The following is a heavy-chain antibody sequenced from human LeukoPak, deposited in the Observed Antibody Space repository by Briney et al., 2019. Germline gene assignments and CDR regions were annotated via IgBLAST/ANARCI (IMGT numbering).Heavy chain of an antibody. V-gene: IGHV4-59*01. D-gene: IGHD6-19*01. Sequence: SETLSLTCTVSGGSISSYYWSWIRQPPGQGLEWIGYIYYTGSTNYNPSLKSRVTISVDTSKNQFSLKLSSVTAADTAVYYCARAFSSGWYPYSIGGLWFDYWGQGTLVTVSS. J-gene: IGHJ4*02. CDR3: ARAFSSGWYPYSIGGLWFDY. CDR1: GGSISSYY. CDR2: IYYTGST.